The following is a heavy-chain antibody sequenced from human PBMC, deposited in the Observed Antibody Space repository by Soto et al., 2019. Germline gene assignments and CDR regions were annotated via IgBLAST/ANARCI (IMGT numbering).Heavy chain of an antibody. J-gene: IGHJ3*02. V-gene: IGHV1-18*01. CDR3: ARDLLYSSRSTVRFDI. D-gene: IGHD6-13*01. CDR2: INTDNGHT. Sequence: QVQLVQSGTEVKKPGASVKVSCKASGYTFTNYGISWVRQAPGQGLEWLAWINTDNGHTNYAQKLQGRVTLTTDTATSTAYMELRSLRTDDTAVYYCARDLLYSSRSTVRFDIWGQGTMVTVSS. CDR1: GYTFTNYG.